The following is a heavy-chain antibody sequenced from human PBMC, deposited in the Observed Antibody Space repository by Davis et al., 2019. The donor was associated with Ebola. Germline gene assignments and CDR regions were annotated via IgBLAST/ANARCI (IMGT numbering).Heavy chain of an antibody. Sequence: SETLSLTCTVSGGSISSYYWSWIRQPPGKGLEWIGYLYYSGSTNYNPSLKSRVTISVDTSKNQFSLKLSSVTAADTAVYYCARYSDSSGYLDYWGQGTLVTVSS. D-gene: IGHD3-22*01. CDR2: LYYSGST. CDR3: ARYSDSSGYLDY. J-gene: IGHJ4*02. CDR1: GGSISSYY. V-gene: IGHV4-59*08.